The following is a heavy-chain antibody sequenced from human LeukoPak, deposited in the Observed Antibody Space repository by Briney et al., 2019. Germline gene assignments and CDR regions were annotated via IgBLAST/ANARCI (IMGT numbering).Heavy chain of an antibody. CDR1: GFTVSSNY. D-gene: IGHD1-26*01. CDR3: AKESVGATIH. CDR2: ISYDGSNK. V-gene: IGHV3-30*18. Sequence: GSLRLSCAASGFTVSSNYMSWVRQAPGKGLEWVAVISYDGSNKYYADSVKGRFTISRDNSKNTLYLQMNSLRAEDTAVYYCAKESVGATIHWGQGTLVTVSS. J-gene: IGHJ4*02.